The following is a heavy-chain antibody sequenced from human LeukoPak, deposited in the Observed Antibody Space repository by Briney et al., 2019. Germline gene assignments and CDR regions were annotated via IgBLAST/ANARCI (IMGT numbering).Heavy chain of an antibody. CDR2: IYASGST. J-gene: IGHJ5*02. Sequence: SETLSLTCTVSGGSISSDVYYWSWIRQPAGKGLEWIGRIYASGSTTYNSSLNSRVTISIDTSKNQFSLKLTSVTAADTAVYYCAGTRRYCSGGSCYNWFDPWGQGTLVTVSS. CDR1: GGSISSDVYY. D-gene: IGHD2-15*01. CDR3: AGTRRYCSGGSCYNWFDP. V-gene: IGHV4-61*02.